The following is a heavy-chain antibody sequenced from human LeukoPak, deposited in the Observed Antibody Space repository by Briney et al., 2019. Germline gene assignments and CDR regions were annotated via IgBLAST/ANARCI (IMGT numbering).Heavy chain of an antibody. J-gene: IGHJ5*02. CDR1: GGSVSSGSYY. CDR3: ARTEEVYCSSTSCYIGWFDP. Sequence: SETLSLTCTVSGGSVSSGSYYWSWIRQPPGKGLEWIGYVYYSGSTNYNPSLKSRVTISVDTSKNQFSLKLSSVTAADTAVYYCARTEEVYCSSTSCYIGWFDPWGQGTLVTVSS. CDR2: VYYSGST. V-gene: IGHV4-61*01. D-gene: IGHD2-2*02.